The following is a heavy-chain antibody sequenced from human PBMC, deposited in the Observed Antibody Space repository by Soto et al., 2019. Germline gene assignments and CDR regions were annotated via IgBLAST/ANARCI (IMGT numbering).Heavy chain of an antibody. Sequence: XGSLRLSCVASGFNLSHPWMTWVRQAAGKGLEWVGRIKSKTDGGTADYAAPVKGRATISRDDSKNTVYLQMNSLKTEDTAVYYCTTGIYYDILTGYHNVAYWGQGALVTVSS. D-gene: IGHD3-9*01. J-gene: IGHJ4*02. CDR2: IKSKTDGGTA. V-gene: IGHV3-15*01. CDR3: TTGIYYDILTGYHNVAY. CDR1: GFNLSHPW.